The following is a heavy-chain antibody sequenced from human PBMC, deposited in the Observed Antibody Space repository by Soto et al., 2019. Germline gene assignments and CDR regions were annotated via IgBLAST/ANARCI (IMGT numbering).Heavy chain of an antibody. CDR3: ARDPDGDYVGALDF. J-gene: IGHJ3*01. CDR1: GFTFSTYA. V-gene: IGHV3-23*01. Sequence: EVQLLESGGGLVQPGQSLRISCAASGFTFSTYALTWVRQPPGKGLEWVAAITGSGAPANYADSVKGRFTISRDNSKNTLCLQMNILTAEDTAVYFCARDPDGDYVGALDFWCRGTMVTVSS. D-gene: IGHD4-17*01. CDR2: ITGSGAPA.